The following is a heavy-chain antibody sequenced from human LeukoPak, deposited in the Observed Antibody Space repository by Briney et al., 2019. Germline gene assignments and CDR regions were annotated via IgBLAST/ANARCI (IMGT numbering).Heavy chain of an antibody. CDR2: INPSGGST. V-gene: IGHV1-46*01. J-gene: IGHJ3*02. Sequence: ASVNVSCKASGYTFTTDYIHWVRQAPGQGLEWMGIINPSGGSTTYAQKFQGRVIMTGDTSTSTVYMELSSLRSEDTAVYYCARGAGWSPIDAFDIWGQGTMVTVSS. D-gene: IGHD2-15*01. CDR3: ARGAGWSPIDAFDI. CDR1: GYTFTTDY.